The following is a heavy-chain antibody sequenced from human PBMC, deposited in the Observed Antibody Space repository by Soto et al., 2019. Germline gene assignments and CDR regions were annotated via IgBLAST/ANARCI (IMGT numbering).Heavy chain of an antibody. D-gene: IGHD3-10*02. CDR3: ARDGEVVRGVNYYYYGMDV. Sequence: QVQLQESGPGLVKPSETLSLTCTVSGGSISSYYWSWIRQPAGKGLEWIGRIYTSGSTNYNPSLKSRVTMSVDTSNNQFSLKLSSVTAADTAVYYCARDGEVVRGVNYYYYGMDVWGQGTTVTVSS. V-gene: IGHV4-4*07. CDR1: GGSISSYY. J-gene: IGHJ6*02. CDR2: IYTSGST.